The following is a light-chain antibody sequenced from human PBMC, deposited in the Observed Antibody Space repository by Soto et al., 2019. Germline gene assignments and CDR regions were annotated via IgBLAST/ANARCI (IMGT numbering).Light chain of an antibody. J-gene: IGLJ1*01. CDR3: GTWDNSLSAGV. CDR1: SSNIGNNY. Sequence: QSVLTQPPSVSAAPGQTVSISCSGSSSNIGNNYVSWYQQLPGTAPKLLIYENNKRPSGIPDRFSGSKSGTSATLGITGLQTGDEADYYCGTWDNSLSAGVFGTWTKVTVL. CDR2: ENN. V-gene: IGLV1-51*02.